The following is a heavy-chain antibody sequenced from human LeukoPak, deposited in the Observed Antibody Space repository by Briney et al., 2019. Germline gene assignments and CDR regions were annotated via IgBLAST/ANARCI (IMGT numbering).Heavy chain of an antibody. CDR3: ASYDSNGYYIAY. CDR1: GDSFSSNSGA. Sequence: SQTLSLTCALSGDSFSSNSGAWNWIRQSPSRGLEWLGRTYYRSKWYYHYAVSVESQITINPDTSKNQFSLQLTSVTPEDTAVYYCASYDSNGYYIAYWGQGTLVTVSS. CDR2: TYYRSKWYY. D-gene: IGHD3-22*01. V-gene: IGHV6-1*01. J-gene: IGHJ4*02.